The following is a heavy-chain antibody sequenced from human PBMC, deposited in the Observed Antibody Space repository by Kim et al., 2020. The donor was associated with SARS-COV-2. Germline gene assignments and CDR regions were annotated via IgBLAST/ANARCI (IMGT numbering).Heavy chain of an antibody. CDR2: IYYSGST. D-gene: IGHD3-22*01. CDR3: ARDRYYYDSSGYYPPVDYLDD. J-gene: IGHJ4*02. V-gene: IGHV4-30-4*01. Sequence: SETLSLTCTVSGGSISSGDYYWSWIRQPPGKGLEWIGYIYYSGSTYYNPSLKSRVTISVDTSKNQFSLKLSSVTAADTAVYYCARDRYYYDSSGYYPPVDYLDDWGQGTLVTVSS. CDR1: GGSISSGDYY.